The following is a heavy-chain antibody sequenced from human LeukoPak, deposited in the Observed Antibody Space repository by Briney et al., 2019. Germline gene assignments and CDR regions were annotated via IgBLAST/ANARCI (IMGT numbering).Heavy chain of an antibody. Sequence: GGSLRLSCAASGFTFSSYSMNWVRQAPGKGLEWVSYISSSSSTIYYADSVKGRFTISRDNAKNSLYLQMNSLRAEDTAVYYCARGDWTTVTTFLYWGQGTLVTVSS. D-gene: IGHD4-17*01. CDR2: ISSSSSTI. J-gene: IGHJ4*02. CDR3: ARGDWTTVTTFLY. CDR1: GFTFSSYS. V-gene: IGHV3-48*01.